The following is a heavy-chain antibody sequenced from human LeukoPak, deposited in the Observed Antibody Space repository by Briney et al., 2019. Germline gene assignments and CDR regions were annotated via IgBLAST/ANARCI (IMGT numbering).Heavy chain of an antibody. D-gene: IGHD2-2*01. V-gene: IGHV4-59*01. CDR2: IYYSGST. Sequence: SETLSLTCTVSGGSISSYYWSWIRQPPGKGLERIGYIYYSGSTNYNPSLKSRVTISVDTSKNQFSLKLSSVTAADTAVYYCARVVVVPAAMVAFDIWGQGTMVTVSS. CDR3: ARVVVVPAAMVAFDI. J-gene: IGHJ3*02. CDR1: GGSISSYY.